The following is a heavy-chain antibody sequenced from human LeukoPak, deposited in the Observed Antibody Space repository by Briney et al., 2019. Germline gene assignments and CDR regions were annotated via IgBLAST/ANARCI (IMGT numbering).Heavy chain of an antibody. CDR1: GYTFTSYY. D-gene: IGHD1-26*01. V-gene: IGHV1-3*01. J-gene: IGHJ4*02. CDR3: ARDQWELRFDY. CDR2: INAGNGNT. Sequence: ASVKVSCKASGYTFTSYYMHWVRQAPGQRLEWMGWINAGNGNTKYSQKFQGRVTITRDTSASTAYMELSSLRSEDTAVYYCARDQWELRFDYWGQGTLVTVSS.